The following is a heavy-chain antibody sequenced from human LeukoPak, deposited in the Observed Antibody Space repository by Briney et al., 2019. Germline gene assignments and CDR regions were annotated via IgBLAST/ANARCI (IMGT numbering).Heavy chain of an antibody. CDR1: GYSISSGYY. J-gene: IGHJ4*02. V-gene: IGHV4-38-2*02. Sequence: SETLSLTCTVSGYSISSGYYWGWNRQPPGKGLEWIGSIYHSGSTYYNPSLKSRVTISVDTSKNQFSLKLSSVTAADTAVYYCASLRGYGSGSYGQVHYWGQGTLVTVSS. D-gene: IGHD3-10*01. CDR3: ASLRGYGSGSYGQVHY. CDR2: IYHSGST.